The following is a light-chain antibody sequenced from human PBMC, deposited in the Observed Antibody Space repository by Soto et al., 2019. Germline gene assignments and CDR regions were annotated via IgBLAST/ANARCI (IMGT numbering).Light chain of an antibody. CDR2: DAS. Sequence: IVLTQSPATLSLSPGERATLSCRASQSVSSYLAWYQQKPCQAPRLLIYDASNRATGIPARFSGSGSGTDFTLTISSLEPEDFAVYYCQQYSNWPTFGQGTKVDIK. J-gene: IGKJ1*01. V-gene: IGKV3-11*01. CDR3: QQYSNWPT. CDR1: QSVSSY.